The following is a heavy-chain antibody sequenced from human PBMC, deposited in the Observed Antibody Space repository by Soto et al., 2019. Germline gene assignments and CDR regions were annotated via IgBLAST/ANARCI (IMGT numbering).Heavy chain of an antibody. CDR2: IHYSGST. J-gene: IGHJ5*02. V-gene: IGHV4-59*01. CDR1: GDSISSYY. CDR3: ARGGLAARKGRWFDP. Sequence: PSETLSLTCTVSGDSISSYYWGWIRQPPGKGLEWIGYIHYSGSTNYNPSLKSRVTISVDTPKNRFSLKVNSMTAADTAVYYCARGGLAARKGRWFDPWGQGTLVTVSS. D-gene: IGHD6-6*01.